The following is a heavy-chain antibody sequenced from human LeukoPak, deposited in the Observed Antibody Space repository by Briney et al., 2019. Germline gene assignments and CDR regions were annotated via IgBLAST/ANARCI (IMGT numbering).Heavy chain of an antibody. CDR3: AKDSHPKQTRIAAAGNFVY. V-gene: IGHV3-23*01. CDR2: ISGSGGST. CDR1: GFTFSSYA. D-gene: IGHD6-13*01. J-gene: IGHJ4*02. Sequence: GGSLRLSCAASGFTFSSYAMSWVRQAPGKGLEWVSAISGSGGSTYYADSVKGRFTISRDNSKNTLYLQMNSLRAEDTAVYYRAKDSHPKQTRIAAAGNFVYWGQGTLVTVSS.